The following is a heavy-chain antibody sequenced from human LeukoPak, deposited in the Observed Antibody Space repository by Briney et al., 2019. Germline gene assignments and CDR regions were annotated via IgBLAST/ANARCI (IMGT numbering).Heavy chain of an antibody. Sequence: GGSLRLSCAASGFSFSIYWMHWVRQAPGKELVWVSRISTDGSSATYADSVKGRFTISRDNAKNTLYLQMNSLRAEDTAVYYCAGALGYTTSGWGQGTLVTVSS. CDR2: ISTDGSSA. CDR1: GFSFSIYW. D-gene: IGHD6-6*01. J-gene: IGHJ4*02. CDR3: AGALGYTTSG. V-gene: IGHV3-74*01.